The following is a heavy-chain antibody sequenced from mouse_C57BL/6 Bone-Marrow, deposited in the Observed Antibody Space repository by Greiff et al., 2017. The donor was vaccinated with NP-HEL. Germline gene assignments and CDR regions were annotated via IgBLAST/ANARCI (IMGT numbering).Heavy chain of an antibody. D-gene: IGHD1-1*01. J-gene: IGHJ2*01. CDR3: ARSAPHYYGSSQYYFDY. Sequence: VQLKQSGPVLVKPGASVKMSCKASGYTFTDYYMNWVKQSHGKSLEWIGVINPYNGGTSYNQKFKGKATLTVDKSSSTAYMELNSLTSEDSAVYYCARSAPHYYGSSQYYFDYWGQGTTLTVSS. CDR1: GYTFTDYY. CDR2: INPYNGGT. V-gene: IGHV1-19*01.